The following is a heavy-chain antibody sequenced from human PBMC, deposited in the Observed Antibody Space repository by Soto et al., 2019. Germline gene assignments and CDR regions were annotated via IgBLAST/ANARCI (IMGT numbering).Heavy chain of an antibody. D-gene: IGHD3-3*01. J-gene: IGHJ4*02. V-gene: IGHV4-39*01. CDR2: VYYSGST. CDR3: ARGPIKRSGGIFGVVILSGKFDN. Sequence: SETLSLTCTVSGGSVSSSSYYWGWVRQPPGKGLEWIGSVYYSGSTYYNPSLESRVTISVDKSKNQFSLNLISVSAADTAVYYCARGPIKRSGGIFGVVILSGKFDNWGQGALVTGSS. CDR1: GGSVSSSSYY.